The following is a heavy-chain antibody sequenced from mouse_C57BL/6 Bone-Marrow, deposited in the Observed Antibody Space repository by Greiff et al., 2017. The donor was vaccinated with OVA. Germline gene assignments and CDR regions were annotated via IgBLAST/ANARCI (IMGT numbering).Heavy chain of an antibody. CDR3: ALLLVFYFDY. CDR1: GYTFTDYN. D-gene: IGHD1-1*01. V-gene: IGHV1-22*01. J-gene: IGHJ2*01. CDR2: INPNNGGT. Sequence: EVQVVESGPELVKPGASVKMSCKASGYTFTDYNMHWVKQSHGKSLEWIGYINPNNGGTSYNQKFKGKATLTVNKSSSTAYMELRSLTSEDSAVYYCALLLVFYFDYWGQGTTLTVSS.